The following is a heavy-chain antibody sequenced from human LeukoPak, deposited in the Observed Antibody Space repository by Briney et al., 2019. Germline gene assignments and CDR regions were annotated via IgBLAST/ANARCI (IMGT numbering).Heavy chain of an antibody. CDR3: ASGGSGSPTN. CDR1: GGSISSSSYY. V-gene: IGHV4-39*07. Sequence: SETLSLTCTVSGGSISSSSYYWGWIRQPPGKGLEWIGNIYYTGSSYYNPSLKSRVTISVDTSKNQFSLKLSSVTAADTAVYYCASGGSGSPTNWGQGTLVTVSS. D-gene: IGHD3-10*01. J-gene: IGHJ4*02. CDR2: IYYTGSS.